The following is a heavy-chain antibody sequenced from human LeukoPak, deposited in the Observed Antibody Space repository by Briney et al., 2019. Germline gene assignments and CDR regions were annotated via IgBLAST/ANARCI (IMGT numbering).Heavy chain of an antibody. CDR2: TYYRSKWYN. V-gene: IGHV6-1*01. CDR1: GDSVSSNSAA. Sequence: SQTLSLTCAISGDSVSSNSAAWNWIRQSPSRGLEWLGRTYYRSKWYNDYAVSVKSRITINPDTSKNQYSLQLNSVTPEDTAVYYCARDRGMVAAGSYYFDYWGQGTLVTVSS. D-gene: IGHD2-15*01. CDR3: ARDRGMVAAGSYYFDY. J-gene: IGHJ4*02.